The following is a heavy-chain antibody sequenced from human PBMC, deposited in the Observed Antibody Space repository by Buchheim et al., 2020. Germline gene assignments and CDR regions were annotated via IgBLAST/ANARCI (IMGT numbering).Heavy chain of an antibody. CDR3: AKDNSSWYSDFDY. CDR2: ISYDGSNK. Sequence: QVQLVESGGGVVQPGRSLRLSCAASGFTFSSYGMHWVRQAPGKGLEWVAVISYDGSNKYYAESVKGRFTISRDNSKNTLYLRMNSLRAEDTAVYYCAKDNSSWYSDFDYWGQG. J-gene: IGHJ4*02. CDR1: GFTFSSYG. D-gene: IGHD2-15*01. V-gene: IGHV3-30*18.